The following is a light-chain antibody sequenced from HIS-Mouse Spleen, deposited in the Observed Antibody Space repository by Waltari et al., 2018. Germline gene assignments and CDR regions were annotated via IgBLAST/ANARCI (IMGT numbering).Light chain of an antibody. CDR3: CSYAGSSTYVV. CDR1: SSDVGSYNL. CDR2: EGS. V-gene: IGLV2-23*01. J-gene: IGLJ2*01. Sequence: QSALTQPASVSGSPGQSITISCTGTSSDVGSYNLVSWYQQHPGKAPKHMIYEGSKRASGVFKRFLCFKVGNTGFRTIPGLQAEDGGGYYCCSYAGSSTYVVFGGGTKLTVL.